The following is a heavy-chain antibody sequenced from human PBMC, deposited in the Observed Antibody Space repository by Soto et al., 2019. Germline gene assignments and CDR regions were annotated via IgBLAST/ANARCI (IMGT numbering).Heavy chain of an antibody. CDR2: INGNDGGT. D-gene: IGHD6-13*01. CDR3: TILAAVQDY. V-gene: IGHV3-23*01. Sequence: EVQLLESGGGLVQPGGSLRLSCAASGFTFSSYAMRWVRQAPGKGPEWVSTINGNDGGTYYADSVKGRFSISRDNSKDTLFLQMNSLRAEDTAIYYCTILAAVQDYWGQGTLVIVSS. J-gene: IGHJ4*02. CDR1: GFTFSSYA.